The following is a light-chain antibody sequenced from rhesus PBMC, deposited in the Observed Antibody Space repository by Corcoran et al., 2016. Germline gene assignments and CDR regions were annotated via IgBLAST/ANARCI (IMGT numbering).Light chain of an antibody. J-gene: IGKJ2*01. CDR1: QSVSRY. CDR2: ATS. Sequence: EIVMTQSPATLSLSPGERATLSCRASQSVSRYVAWYRQKPDQVPRLLIDATSSRATNIPDRFSASGSGTEFSLTISSLEPEDFAVYYCQQYSNWPYSFGQGTKVEIK. CDR3: QQYSNWPYS. V-gene: IGKV3S9*01.